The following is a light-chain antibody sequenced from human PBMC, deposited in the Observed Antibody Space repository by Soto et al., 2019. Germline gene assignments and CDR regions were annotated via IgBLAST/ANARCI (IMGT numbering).Light chain of an antibody. V-gene: IGKV1-39*01. CDR2: VAS. J-gene: IGKJ5*01. Sequence: DIQMTQSPSSLSASVGDRVTITCRASQSISTYLNWYQQKPGQAPKLLIYVASHLQSGVPSRFSGSGSGTDFTLTISGLQPEDFATYSCQQSYDTPAITFGQGTRLEIK. CDR3: QQSYDTPAIT. CDR1: QSISTY.